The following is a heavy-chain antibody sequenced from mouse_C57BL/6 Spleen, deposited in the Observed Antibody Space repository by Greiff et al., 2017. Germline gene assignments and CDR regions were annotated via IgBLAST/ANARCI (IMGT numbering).Heavy chain of an antibody. CDR2: INYDGSST. Sequence: EVKLMESEGGLVQPGSSMKLSCTASGFTFSDYYMAWVRQVPEKGLEWVANINYDGSSTYYLDSLKSRFIISRDNAKNILYLQMSSLKSEDTATYYCARAPRYFDVWGTGTTVTVSS. J-gene: IGHJ1*03. CDR1: GFTFSDYY. V-gene: IGHV5-16*01. CDR3: ARAPRYFDV.